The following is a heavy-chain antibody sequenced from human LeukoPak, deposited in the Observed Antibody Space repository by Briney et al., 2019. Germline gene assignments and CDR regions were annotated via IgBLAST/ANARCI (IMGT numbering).Heavy chain of an antibody. D-gene: IGHD3-3*01. J-gene: IGHJ4*02. V-gene: IGHV3-23*01. CDR3: AKVSLEWLYFDY. CDR1: GFTFSSYA. Sequence: GGSLRLSCAASGFTFSSYAMSWVRQAPGKGLEWVSAISGSGGSTYYADSVKGRFTISRDNSKNTLYLQMNSLRAEDTAVYCCAKVSLEWLYFDYWGQGTLVTVSS. CDR2: ISGSGGST.